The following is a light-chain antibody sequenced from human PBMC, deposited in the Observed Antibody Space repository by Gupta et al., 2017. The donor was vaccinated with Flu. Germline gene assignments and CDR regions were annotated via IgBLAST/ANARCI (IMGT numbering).Light chain of an antibody. Sequence: IVLTQSPGTLSLSPGERATLSCRASQSISSTYLAWYQQKPGQTPRLLIYGASSRDTGIPDRFSGSGYGTDFTLTISRREPEDFAVYYCQQYGSQPTWTFGQGTKVEIK. CDR3: QQYGSQPTWT. CDR2: GAS. V-gene: IGKV3-20*01. J-gene: IGKJ1*01. CDR1: QSISSTY.